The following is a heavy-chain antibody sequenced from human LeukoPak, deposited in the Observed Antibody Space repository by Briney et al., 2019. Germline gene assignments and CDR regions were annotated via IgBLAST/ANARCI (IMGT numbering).Heavy chain of an antibody. J-gene: IGHJ4*02. V-gene: IGHV3-23*01. CDR1: GFAFNSYA. CDR3: ARRGTYFGGFDY. D-gene: IGHD1-26*01. CDR2: ISGSGGST. Sequence: PGGSLRLSCASSGFAFNSYAMSWVRQAPGKGLEWFSAISGSGGSTYYAHSVKGRFTISRHDSKNTLYLQMSSLRADDTAVYYCARRGTYFGGFDYWGQGTLVTVSS.